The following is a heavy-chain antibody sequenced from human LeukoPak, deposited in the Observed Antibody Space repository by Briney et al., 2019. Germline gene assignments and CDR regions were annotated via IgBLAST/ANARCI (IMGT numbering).Heavy chain of an antibody. CDR1: GFTFDDYG. J-gene: IGHJ3*02. V-gene: IGHV3-74*01. CDR3: AREGATSDAFDI. CDR2: INNDGSST. D-gene: IGHD4/OR15-4a*01. Sequence: GGSLRLSCAASGFTFDDYGMSWVRQAPGKGLVWVSRINNDGSSTSYADSVKGRFTISRDNAKNTLYLKMNSLRAEDTAVYYCAREGATSDAFDIWGQGTMVTVSS.